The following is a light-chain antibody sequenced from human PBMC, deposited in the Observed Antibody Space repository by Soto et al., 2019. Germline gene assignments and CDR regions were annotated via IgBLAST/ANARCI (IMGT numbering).Light chain of an antibody. CDR2: AAS. Sequence: EIVMTQSPATLSVSPGARATLSCRASQSISSNLAWYQQKPGQAPRLLISAASTRATGIPARFSGSGSGTDFTLTISSLQSEDFAVYYCQQFHDWPMTFGPGTKVDIK. J-gene: IGKJ3*01. V-gene: IGKV3-15*01. CDR3: QQFHDWPMT. CDR1: QSISSN.